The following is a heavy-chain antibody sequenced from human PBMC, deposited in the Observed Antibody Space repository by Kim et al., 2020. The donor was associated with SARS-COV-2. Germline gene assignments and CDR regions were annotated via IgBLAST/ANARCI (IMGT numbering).Heavy chain of an antibody. CDR3: TRDDPNYGMDI. V-gene: IGHV3-53*01. Sequence: GGSLRLSCAASGFGVSTNYMSWVRQAPGKGLEWVSLIYTRDKTDYADSVKGRFTISRDYSKNTVYLQMNSLRVDDTAVYYCTRDDPNYGMDIWGQGTTVTVAS. J-gene: IGHJ6*02. CDR1: GFGVSTNY. CDR2: IYTRDKT.